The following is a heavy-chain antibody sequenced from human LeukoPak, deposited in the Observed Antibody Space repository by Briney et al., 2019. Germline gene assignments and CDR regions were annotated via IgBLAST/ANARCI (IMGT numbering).Heavy chain of an antibody. Sequence: SETLSLTCTVSGVSFSSSTYYWAWIRQPPGKGLEWIGSFHYSGTTYYNASLKSRVTISADTSKNQFSLKLSYVTAADTAVYYCVRRIAATGIYAFDLWGQGTMVTVSS. CDR3: VRRIAATGIYAFDL. CDR2: FHYSGTT. V-gene: IGHV4-39*07. CDR1: GVSFSSSTYY. D-gene: IGHD6-13*01. J-gene: IGHJ3*01.